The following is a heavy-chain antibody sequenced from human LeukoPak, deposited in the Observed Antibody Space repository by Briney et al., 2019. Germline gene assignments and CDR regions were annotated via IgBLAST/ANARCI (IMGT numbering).Heavy chain of an antibody. V-gene: IGHV3-7*01. CDR1: GFTFSNHW. Sequence: GGSLRLSCAASGFTFSNHWMSWVRQAPGKGLEWVANIKQDGSEKYYVDSVKGRFTISRDNAKNSLSLQMNSLRAEDTAVYYCARPLMYYYGSETYFWFDPWGQGTLVTVSS. CDR3: ARPLMYYYGSETYFWFDP. J-gene: IGHJ5*02. D-gene: IGHD3-10*01. CDR2: IKQDGSEK.